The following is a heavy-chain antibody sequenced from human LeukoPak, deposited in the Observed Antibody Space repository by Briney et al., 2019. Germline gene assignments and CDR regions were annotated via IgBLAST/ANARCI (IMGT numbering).Heavy chain of an antibody. CDR2: IRSKAYGGTT. Sequence: PGGSLRLSCTASGFTFGDYAMSWFRQAPGKGLEWVGFIRSKAYGGTTEYAASVKGRFTISRDDSKSIAYLQMNSLKTEDTAVYYCTRDSSSWELLGYYYYYMYVWGKGTTVTVSS. D-gene: IGHD1-26*01. CDR3: TRDSSSWELLGYYYYYMYV. J-gene: IGHJ6*03. V-gene: IGHV3-49*03. CDR1: GFTFGDYA.